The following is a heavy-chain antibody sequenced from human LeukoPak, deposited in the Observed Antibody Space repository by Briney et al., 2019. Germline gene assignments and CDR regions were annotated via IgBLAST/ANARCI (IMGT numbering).Heavy chain of an antibody. Sequence: GGSLRLSCAASGFTFSKYSMTWVRQAPGKGLEWVSFISTSSATIYYADSVKGRFTISRDNAKNSLYLQMNSLKVEDTAIYYCARSTSVVYYFHYWGQGTLVTVSS. CDR2: ISTSSATI. D-gene: IGHD4-23*01. CDR3: ARSTSVVYYFHY. J-gene: IGHJ4*02. CDR1: GFTFSKYS. V-gene: IGHV3-48*04.